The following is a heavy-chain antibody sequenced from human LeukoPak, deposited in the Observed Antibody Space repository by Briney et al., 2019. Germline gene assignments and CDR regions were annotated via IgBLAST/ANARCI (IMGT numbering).Heavy chain of an antibody. J-gene: IGHJ4*02. Sequence: SETLSLTCTVSGGSVSSTNYYWGWIRQPPGKGLEWIASIYYSGRTYNNPSLKSRVTMSLDTSKNQFSLRLSSVTATDTAVYYCARVSGSYFLDYWGQGTLVTVSS. D-gene: IGHD1-26*01. CDR2: IYYSGRT. V-gene: IGHV4-39*01. CDR3: ARVSGSYFLDY. CDR1: GGSVSSTNYY.